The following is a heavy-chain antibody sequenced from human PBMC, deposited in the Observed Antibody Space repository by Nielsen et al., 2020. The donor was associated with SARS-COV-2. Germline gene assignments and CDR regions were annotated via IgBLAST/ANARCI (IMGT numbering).Heavy chain of an antibody. D-gene: IGHD5-12*01. Sequence: GEFLKISCAASGFIFSKYGMHWVRQAPGKGLEWVAAILDDGSNAYSGDSVKGRFTVSRDNSKNTVSLQMTDLRTEDTAVYFCAKDARGYYGFDFVFKSWGQGSLVTVSS. CDR2: ILDDGSNA. J-gene: IGHJ5*02. V-gene: IGHV3-30-3*01. CDR1: GFIFSKYG. CDR3: AKDARGYYGFDFVFKS.